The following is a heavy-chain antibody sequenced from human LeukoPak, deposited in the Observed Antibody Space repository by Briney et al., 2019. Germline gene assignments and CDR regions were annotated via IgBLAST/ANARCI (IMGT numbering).Heavy chain of an antibody. Sequence: GGSLRLSCAASGFTFDDYAMHWVRQAPGEGLEWVSGISWNSGSIGYADSVKGRFTISRDNAKNSLYLQMNSLRAEDMALYYCAKGRDGYNELDAFDIWGQGTMVTVSS. CDR2: ISWNSGSI. CDR1: GFTFDDYA. D-gene: IGHD5-24*01. J-gene: IGHJ3*02. V-gene: IGHV3-9*03. CDR3: AKGRDGYNELDAFDI.